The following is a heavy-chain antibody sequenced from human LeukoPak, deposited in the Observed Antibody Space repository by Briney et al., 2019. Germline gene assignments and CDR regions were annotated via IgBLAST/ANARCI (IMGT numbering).Heavy chain of an antibody. D-gene: IGHD6-13*01. CDR2: IYYSGST. Sequence: PSETLSLTCTVSGGSISSSSYYWGWIRQPPGKGLEWIGSIYYSGSTYYNPSLKSRVTISVDTSKNQFSLKLSSVTAADTAVYYCARDHSSSRNDYWGQGTLVTVSS. J-gene: IGHJ4*02. V-gene: IGHV4-39*07. CDR1: GGSISSSSYY. CDR3: ARDHSSSRNDY.